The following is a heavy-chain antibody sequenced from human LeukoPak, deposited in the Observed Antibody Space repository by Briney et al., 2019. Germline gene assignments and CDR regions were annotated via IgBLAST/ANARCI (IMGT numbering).Heavy chain of an antibody. Sequence: GGSLRLSCAASGFTFSSYWMSWVRQAPGKGLEWVACIRDNENNNYYADSVKGRFTISRDNSKNSLYLQMNSLRAEDTAVYYCARILYCSSTSCPNWFDPWGQGTLVTVSS. CDR3: ARILYCSSTSCPNWFDP. CDR2: IRDNENNN. J-gene: IGHJ5*02. V-gene: IGHV3-30*02. CDR1: GFTFSSYW. D-gene: IGHD2-2*01.